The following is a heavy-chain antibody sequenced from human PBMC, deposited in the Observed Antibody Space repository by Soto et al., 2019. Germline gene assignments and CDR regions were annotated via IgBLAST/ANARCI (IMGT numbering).Heavy chain of an antibody. CDR2: ISPSGGST. J-gene: IGHJ6*02. V-gene: IGHV1-46*01. Sequence: SVQVSCKASGYTFPSYFMHWLRQAPGQGLEWMGIISPSGGSTNYAQKFQGRVTMTRDTSTSTVYMELSSLRSEDTAFYYCASCPYGDNGGDHCYCMDVWGQGTTVTVSS. CDR1: GYTFPSYF. D-gene: IGHD4-17*01. CDR3: ASCPYGDNGGDHCYCMDV.